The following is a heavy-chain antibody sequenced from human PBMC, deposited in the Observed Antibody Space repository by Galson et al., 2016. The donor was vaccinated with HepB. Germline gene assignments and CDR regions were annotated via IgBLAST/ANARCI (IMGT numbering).Heavy chain of an antibody. Sequence: SLRLSCAASGFTVSSHGMHWVRQAPGKGLEWVAVIWYGGITIYYADSVKGRFIISRDSSKNTLYLQMNSLRADDTAVYYCARELALPGNLFDYGMDVWGKGTTVTVSS. V-gene: IGHV3-33*01. D-gene: IGHD2/OR15-2a*01. CDR2: IWYGGITI. CDR3: ARELALPGNLFDYGMDV. CDR1: GFTVSSHG. J-gene: IGHJ6*04.